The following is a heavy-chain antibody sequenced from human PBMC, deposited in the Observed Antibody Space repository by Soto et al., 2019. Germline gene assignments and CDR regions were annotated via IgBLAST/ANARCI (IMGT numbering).Heavy chain of an antibody. Sequence: ASVKVSCKASGYTFTSYGISWVRQAPGQGLDWMGWISAYNGNTKYAQDLQGRVTMTTDTSTSTAYVELRSLRSDDTAMYYCARFSGGSYNTYYFYYGMDVWGQGTTVTVSS. V-gene: IGHV1-18*04. CDR3: ARFSGGSYNTYYFYYGMDV. CDR2: ISAYNGNT. D-gene: IGHD2-15*01. J-gene: IGHJ6*02. CDR1: GYTFTSYG.